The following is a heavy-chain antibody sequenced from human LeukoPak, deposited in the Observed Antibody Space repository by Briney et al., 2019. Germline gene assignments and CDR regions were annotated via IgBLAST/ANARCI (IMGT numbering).Heavy chain of an antibody. CDR1: GGSISSSSYY. Sequence: SETLSLTCTVSGGSISSSSYYWGWIRQPPGKGLEWIGSIYYSGSTYYNPSLKSRVTISVDTSKNQFSLKLSSVTAADTAVYYCARGNYDDYGFDPWGQGTLVTVSS. CDR2: IYYSGST. D-gene: IGHD4-17*01. V-gene: IGHV4-39*01. CDR3: ARGNYDDYGFDP. J-gene: IGHJ5*02.